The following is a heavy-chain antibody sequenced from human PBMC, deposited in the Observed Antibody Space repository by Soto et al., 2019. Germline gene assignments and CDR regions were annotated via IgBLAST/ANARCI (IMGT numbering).Heavy chain of an antibody. D-gene: IGHD2-21*02. J-gene: IGHJ6*02. CDR3: ARAGFGIVVVTLYVMDV. CDR1: GFTFSSYE. CDR2: ISSSGSTI. Sequence: GGSLRLSCAASGFTFSSYEMNWVRKAQGKGLEWVSYISSSGSTIYYADSVKGRFTISRDNAKNSLYLQMNSLRAEDTAVYYCARAGFGIVVVTLYVMDVWGQGTTVTVSS. V-gene: IGHV3-48*03.